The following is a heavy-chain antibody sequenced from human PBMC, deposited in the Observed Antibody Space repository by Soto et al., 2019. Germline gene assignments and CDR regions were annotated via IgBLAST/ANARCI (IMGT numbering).Heavy chain of an antibody. CDR2: IYYSGST. CDR1: GGSISSGGYY. D-gene: IGHD5-12*01. Sequence: QVQLQESGPGLVKPSQTLSLTCTVSGGSISSGGYYWSWIRQHPGKGLEWIGYIYYSGSTYYNPSLKSRVTISVDTSKNQLTLKLSSVTAADTAVYYCARGGLHHRYYYYMDVWGKGTTVTVSS. CDR3: ARGGLHHRYYYYMDV. V-gene: IGHV4-31*03. J-gene: IGHJ6*03.